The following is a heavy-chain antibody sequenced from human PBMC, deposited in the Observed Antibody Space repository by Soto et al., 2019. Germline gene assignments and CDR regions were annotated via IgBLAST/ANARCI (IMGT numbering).Heavy chain of an antibody. Sequence: QITLKEPGPTLVKPTQTLTLTCTFSGFSLSTSQVGVGWIRQPPGKALEWLAHVYWNDAKYYSLSLKTRLTITKDTSKHQVVLTMTNMDHVDTATYFCAHLTTRGYYFDYLGQGALVTVSS. V-gene: IGHV2-5*01. CDR2: VYWNDAK. D-gene: IGHD4-4*01. J-gene: IGHJ4*02. CDR3: AHLTTRGYYFDY. CDR1: GFSLSTSQVG.